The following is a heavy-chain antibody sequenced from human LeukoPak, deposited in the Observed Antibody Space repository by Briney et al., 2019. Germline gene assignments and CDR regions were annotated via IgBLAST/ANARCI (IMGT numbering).Heavy chain of an antibody. J-gene: IGHJ4*02. Sequence: GGSLRLSCAVSGFTFSSYEMNWVRQAPGKGLEWVAYISSSGSTIYYADSVKGRFTISRDNAKNSLYLQMKSLRAEDTAVYYCARDPGGAFDYWGQGTLVTVSS. V-gene: IGHV3-48*03. CDR3: ARDPGGAFDY. CDR1: GFTFSSYE. D-gene: IGHD3-16*01. CDR2: ISSSGSTI.